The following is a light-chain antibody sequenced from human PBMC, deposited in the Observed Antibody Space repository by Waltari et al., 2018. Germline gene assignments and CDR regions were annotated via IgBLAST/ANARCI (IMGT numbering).Light chain of an antibody. CDR1: QSVSTN. V-gene: IGKV3-15*01. Sequence: EVVMTQSPATLSVSPGQRATLSCRASQSVSTNVAWYQQKPGQAPRLLIYGASTRATDIPARFSGSGSGTEFSLTISSLQSEDFAVYFCQQYDNWPLWTFGQGTKVEIK. CDR3: QQYDNWPLWT. J-gene: IGKJ1*01. CDR2: GAS.